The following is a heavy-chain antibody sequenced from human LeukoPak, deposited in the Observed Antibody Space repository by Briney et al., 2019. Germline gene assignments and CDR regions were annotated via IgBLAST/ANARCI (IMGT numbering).Heavy chain of an antibody. J-gene: IGHJ4*02. CDR2: ISSSGGHT. CDR3: ARNPGPGTLDN. V-gene: IGHV3-11*06. D-gene: IGHD6-13*01. Sequence: GASLRLSCAASGFTFNDYYMSWIRQAPGKGLEWVSFISSSGGHTNYADSVKGRFTISRDNAKNSLYLQMNSLRAEDTAVYYCARNPGPGTLDNWGQGTLATVSS. CDR1: GFTFNDYY.